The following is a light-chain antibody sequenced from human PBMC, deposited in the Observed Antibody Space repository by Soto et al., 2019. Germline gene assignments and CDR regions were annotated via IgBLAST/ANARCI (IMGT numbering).Light chain of an antibody. Sequence: DIVMTQSPDSLAVSLGERATINCKSSQSVLYSSNNKNYLAWYQQKPGQPPKLLIYWAYTRESGVPDRFSGSGSGTDFTLTTSSLQAEDVAVYYCQPYYRPCTFGQGTKVEIK. J-gene: IGKJ1*01. CDR1: QSVLYSSNNKNY. CDR2: WAY. CDR3: QPYYRPCT. V-gene: IGKV4-1*01.